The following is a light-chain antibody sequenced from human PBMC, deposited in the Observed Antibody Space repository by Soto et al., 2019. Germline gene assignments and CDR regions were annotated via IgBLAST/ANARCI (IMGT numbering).Light chain of an antibody. CDR3: QQRSNWQLT. V-gene: IGKV3D-11*02. CDR1: QSVSNY. J-gene: IGKJ5*01. Sequence: EVVLTQSPATLSLSPGERATLSCRASQSVSNYLAWYQHKPGQSPRLLIFDASNRATGIPVRFTGSVSGTEFTLTISSLEPEDFAIYYCQQRSNWQLTFGQGTRLE. CDR2: DAS.